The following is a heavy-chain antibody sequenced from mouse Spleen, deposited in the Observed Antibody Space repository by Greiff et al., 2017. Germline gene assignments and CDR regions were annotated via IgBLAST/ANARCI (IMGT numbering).Heavy chain of an antibody. D-gene: IGHD1-1*01. J-gene: IGHJ3*01. CDR1: GFTFSSYA. Sequence: EVKLVESGGGLVKLGGSLKLSCAASGFTFSSYAMSWVRQTPEKRLEWVATISSGGGNTYYPDSVKGRFTISRDNAKNTLYLQMSSLKSEDTAMYYCARPRDYYGSSYWFAYWGQGTLVTVS. V-gene: IGHV5-9*04. CDR2: ISSGGGNT. CDR3: ARPRDYYGSSYWFAY.